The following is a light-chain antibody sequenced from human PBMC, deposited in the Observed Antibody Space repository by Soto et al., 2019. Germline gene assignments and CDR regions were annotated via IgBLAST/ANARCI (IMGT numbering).Light chain of an antibody. CDR2: AAS. CDR3: QKYNPSPLT. J-gene: IGKJ4*01. V-gene: IGKV1D-16*01. CDR1: PDISAW. Sequence: DIQMTQSPSSLAASVGDRVTINCRASPDISAWLALYRKKPEKAPKSRIYAASLLQTEVPSRFSGSGSRTDITLTISSLQPEDSATYDCQKYNPSPLTFGGGTKVEIK.